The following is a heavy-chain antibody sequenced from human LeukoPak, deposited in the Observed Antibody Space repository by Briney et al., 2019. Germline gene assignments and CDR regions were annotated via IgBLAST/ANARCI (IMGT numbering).Heavy chain of an antibody. D-gene: IGHD5-18*01. CDR3: ARGALGNTAMAPFDY. Sequence: SETLSLTCTVSGGSISSGSYCWSWIRQPAGKGLEWIGRIYTSGSTNYNPSLKSRVTISVDTSKNQFSLKLSSVTAADTAVYYCARGALGNTAMAPFDYWGQGTLVTVSS. V-gene: IGHV4-61*02. CDR1: GGSISSGSYC. CDR2: IYTSGST. J-gene: IGHJ4*02.